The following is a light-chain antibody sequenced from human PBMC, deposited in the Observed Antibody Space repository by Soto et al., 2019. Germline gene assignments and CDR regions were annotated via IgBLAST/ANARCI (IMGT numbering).Light chain of an antibody. Sequence: DIQMTQSPSSVSASVGDRVSITCRASQGISHCVAWYQQKPGTAPKLLIKAASSLQSDVPSRFSGSGSGTDFTLTINSLQPEDFATYYCQQTCNLPITFGQGTRLEIK. CDR3: QQTCNLPIT. CDR2: AAS. J-gene: IGKJ5*01. CDR1: QGISHC. V-gene: IGKV1D-12*01.